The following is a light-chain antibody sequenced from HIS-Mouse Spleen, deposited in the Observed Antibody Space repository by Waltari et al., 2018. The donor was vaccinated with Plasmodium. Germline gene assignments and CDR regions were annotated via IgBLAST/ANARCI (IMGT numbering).Light chain of an antibody. CDR3: QQGYSTPPT. CDR2: AAS. J-gene: IGKJ4*01. V-gene: IGKV1-39*01. Sequence: DIQMTQSPSSLSASVGDRVTITCRASQSISNYLNWYQQKPGKAPKLLIYAASSLQSGVPSRFSGSGSGTDFTLTISSLQPEDFATYYCQQGYSTPPTFGGGTKVEIK. CDR1: QSISNY.